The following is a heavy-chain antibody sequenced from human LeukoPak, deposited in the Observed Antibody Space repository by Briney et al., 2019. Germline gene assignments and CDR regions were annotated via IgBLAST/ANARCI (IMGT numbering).Heavy chain of an antibody. D-gene: IGHD2-15*01. CDR1: GYTFTGYY. CDR3: ARDIGSRDSHWCFDL. V-gene: IGHV1-2*04. CDR2: INPKSGDT. J-gene: IGHJ2*01. Sequence: ASVKVSCKASGYTFTGYYMYWVRQAPGQGLEWLGWINPKSGDTNYAQKFQGWVTMTRDTSINTAYMELSALTSDDTAVYYCARDIGSRDSHWCFDLWGRGTLVTVSS.